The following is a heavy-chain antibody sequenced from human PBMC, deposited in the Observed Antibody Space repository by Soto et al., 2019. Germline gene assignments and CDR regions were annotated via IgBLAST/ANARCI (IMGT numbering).Heavy chain of an antibody. D-gene: IGHD2-2*01. CDR2: LYSGGNT. Sequence: GGSLRLSCAASEFTVTNNEMSWVRQAPGKGLEWVSILYSGGNTYYADSVEGRFTISRDGSKNTLYLHMNSLRAEDTVVYYCALRRVAYADFWGQGTRVTVSS. CDR1: EFTVTNNE. CDR3: ALRRVAYADF. V-gene: IGHV3-53*01. J-gene: IGHJ4*02.